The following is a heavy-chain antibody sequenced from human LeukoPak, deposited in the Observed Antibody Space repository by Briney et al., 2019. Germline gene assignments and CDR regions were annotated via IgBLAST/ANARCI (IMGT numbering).Heavy chain of an antibody. Sequence: PSETLSLTCTVSGGSISSYYWSWIRQPPGKGLEWIGSIYYSGSTYYNPSLKSRVTISVDTSKNQFSLRLSSVTAADTAVYYCARLTYTYYYDSSTYSFWGQGTLVTVSS. D-gene: IGHD3-22*01. CDR1: GGSISSYY. V-gene: IGHV4-39*01. CDR3: ARLTYTYYYDSSTYSF. CDR2: IYYSGST. J-gene: IGHJ4*02.